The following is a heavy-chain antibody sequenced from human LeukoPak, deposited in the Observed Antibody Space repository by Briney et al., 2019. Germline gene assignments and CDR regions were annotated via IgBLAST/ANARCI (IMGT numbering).Heavy chain of an antibody. Sequence: SETLSLTCAVYGGSFSGYYWSWIRQPPGKGLEWIGEINHSGSTNYNPSLKSRVTISVDKSKNQFSLKLSSVTAADTAVYYCARQSKQWMVRRYYYYYMDVWGKGTTVTISS. CDR1: GGSFSGYY. J-gene: IGHJ6*03. V-gene: IGHV4-34*01. CDR3: ARQSKQWMVRRYYYYYMDV. D-gene: IGHD6-19*01. CDR2: INHSGST.